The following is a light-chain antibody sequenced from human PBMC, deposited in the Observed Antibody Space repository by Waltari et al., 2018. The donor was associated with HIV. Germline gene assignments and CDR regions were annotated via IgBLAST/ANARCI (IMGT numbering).Light chain of an antibody. CDR2: EVS. J-gene: IGLJ2*01. CDR3: SSYTSSNTLR. V-gene: IGLV2-14*01. CDR1: SSDVGGYKY. Sequence: QSALTQPASVSGSPGQSITISCTGTSSDVGGYKYVSWYQQHPGKAPRLMIYEVSNRPSGVSNLFSVSKSGDTASLTISGLQAEDEAAYYCSSYTSSNTLRFGGGTKLTVL.